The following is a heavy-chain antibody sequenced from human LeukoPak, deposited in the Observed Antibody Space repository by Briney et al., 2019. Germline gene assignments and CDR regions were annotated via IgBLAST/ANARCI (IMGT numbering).Heavy chain of an antibody. D-gene: IGHD2/OR15-2a*01. CDR2: IIPIFGTA. Sequence: ASVKVSCKASGGTFSSYAISWVRQAPGQGLEWMGGIIPIFGTANYAQKFQGRVTITTDESTSTAYMELSSLRSEDTAVYYCASPEYPFEYFDYWGQGTLVTVSS. CDR1: GGTFSSYA. J-gene: IGHJ4*02. CDR3: ASPEYPFEYFDY. V-gene: IGHV1-69*05.